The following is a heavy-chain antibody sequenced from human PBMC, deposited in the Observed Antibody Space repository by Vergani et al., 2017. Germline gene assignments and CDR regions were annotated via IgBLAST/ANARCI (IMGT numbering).Heavy chain of an antibody. CDR2: IIPILGKA. V-gene: IGHV1-69*09. CDR1: GYTFTSYA. D-gene: IGHD2-2*01. CDR3: ASSTSPSYYYYYYMDV. Sequence: QVQLVQSGSELKKPGASVKVSCKASGYTFTSYAMNWVRQAPGQGLEWMGRIIPILGKANYAQKFQGRVTITADEATSKAYMELSSLRTEDTAVNYCASSTSPSYYYYYYMDVWGKGTTVTVSS. J-gene: IGHJ6*03.